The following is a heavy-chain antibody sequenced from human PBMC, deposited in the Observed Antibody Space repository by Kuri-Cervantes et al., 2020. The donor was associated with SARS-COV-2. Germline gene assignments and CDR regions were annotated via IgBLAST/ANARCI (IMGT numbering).Heavy chain of an antibody. CDR3: ARGLRGVVPAAITVDY. V-gene: IGHV4-34*01. Sequence: GSLRLSCAVYGGSFSGYYWSWIRQPPGKGLEWIGEINHSGSTNYNPSLKSRVTISVDTSKNQFSLKLSSVTAADTAVYYCARGLRGVVPAAITVDYWGQGTLVTSPQ. CDR2: INHSGST. CDR1: GGSFSGYY. D-gene: IGHD2-2*01. J-gene: IGHJ4*02.